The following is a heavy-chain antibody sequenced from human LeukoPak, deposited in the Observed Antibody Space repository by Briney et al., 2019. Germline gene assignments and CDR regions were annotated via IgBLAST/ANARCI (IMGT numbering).Heavy chain of an antibody. CDR1: GGSFSGYY. J-gene: IGHJ4*02. CDR3: ARELGGGYGGNSNLIDY. CDR2: IYYSGST. Sequence: SETLSLTCAVYGGSFSGYYWSWIRQHPGKGLEWIGYIYYSGSTYYNPSLKSRVTISVDASKNQFSLKLSSVTAADTAVYYCARELGGGYGGNSNLIDYWGQGTLVTVSS. D-gene: IGHD4-23*01. V-gene: IGHV4-31*11.